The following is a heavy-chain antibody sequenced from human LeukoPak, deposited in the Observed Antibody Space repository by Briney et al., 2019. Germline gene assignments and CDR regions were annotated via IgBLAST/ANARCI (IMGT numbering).Heavy chain of an antibody. V-gene: IGHV3-11*01. CDR3: AKSSYCISGTGYGRAFEI. Sequence: GGSLRLSCAASGFTFSDYYISWIRQAPGKGLEWLSYIRGSGNTIYYADSVKGRFTISRDNAKQTVYLEMNSLRAEDTAMYYCAKSSYCISGTGYGRAFEIWGQGTMVTVSS. D-gene: IGHD2-2*01. J-gene: IGHJ3*02. CDR2: IRGSGNTI. CDR1: GFTFSDYY.